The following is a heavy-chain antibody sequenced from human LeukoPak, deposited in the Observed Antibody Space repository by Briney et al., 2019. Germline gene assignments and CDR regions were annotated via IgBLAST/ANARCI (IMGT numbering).Heavy chain of an antibody. V-gene: IGHV4-34*01. CDR3: AGGFMMIVVVITTRRFDP. CDR1: GGSFSGYY. J-gene: IGHJ5*02. CDR2: INHSGST. Sequence: SETLSLTCGVYGGSFSGYYWSWIRQPPGKGLEWIGEINHSGSTNYNPSLKSRVTISVDTSKNQFSLRLSSVTAADTAVYYCAGGFMMIVVVITTRRFDPWGQGTLVTVSS. D-gene: IGHD3-22*01.